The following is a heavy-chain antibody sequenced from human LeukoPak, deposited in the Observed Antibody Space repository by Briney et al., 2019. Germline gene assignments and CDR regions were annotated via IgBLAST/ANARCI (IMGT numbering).Heavy chain of an antibody. Sequence: GGPLRLSCAVSGFTFSDYYMSWIRQAPGKGLEWVSYISSTGTTIYYADSVKGRFTISRDNAKNSLYLQMNSLRAEDTAVYYCARGGPAAGRFDYWGQGTLVTVSS. CDR3: ARGGPAAGRFDY. J-gene: IGHJ4*02. D-gene: IGHD6-13*01. V-gene: IGHV3-11*04. CDR2: ISSTGTTI. CDR1: GFTFSDYY.